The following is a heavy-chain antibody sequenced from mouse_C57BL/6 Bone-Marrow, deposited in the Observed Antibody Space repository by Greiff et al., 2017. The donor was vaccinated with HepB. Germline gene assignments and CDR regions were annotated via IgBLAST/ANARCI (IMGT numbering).Heavy chain of an antibody. V-gene: IGHV1-59*01. D-gene: IGHD1-1*01. CDR2: FDPSDSYT. CDR1: GYTFTSYW. J-gene: IGHJ2*01. CDR3: ARPGSLYYFDY. Sequence: QVQLQQPGAELVRPGTSVKLSCKASGYTFTSYWMHGVKQRPGQGLEWIGVFDPSDSYTNYNQKFKGKATLTVDTSSSTAYIQLSSLTSDDSAVYYCARPGSLYYFDYWGRGTTLTVSS.